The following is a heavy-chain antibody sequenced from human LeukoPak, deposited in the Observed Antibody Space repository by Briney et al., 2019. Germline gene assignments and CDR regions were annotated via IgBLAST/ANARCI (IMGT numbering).Heavy chain of an antibody. D-gene: IGHD5-18*01. Sequence: PSETLSLTCAVYGGSFSDYYWSWIRQPPGKGLEWIGEINHSGSTNYNPSLKSRVTISVDTSKNQFSLKLSSVTAADTAVYYCARGRSPRIQLWSGAYYFDYWGQGTLVTVSS. V-gene: IGHV4-34*01. J-gene: IGHJ4*02. CDR3: ARGRSPRIQLWSGAYYFDY. CDR2: INHSGST. CDR1: GGSFSDYY.